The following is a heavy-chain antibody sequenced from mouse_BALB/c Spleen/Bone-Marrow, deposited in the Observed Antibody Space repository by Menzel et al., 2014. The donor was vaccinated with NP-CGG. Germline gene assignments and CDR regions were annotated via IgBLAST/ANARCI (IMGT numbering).Heavy chain of an antibody. CDR3: ARDKGSVFFDY. V-gene: IGHV7-3*02. D-gene: IGHD1-3*01. J-gene: IGHJ2*01. CDR1: GFTFTDYY. CDR2: IRNKANGYTT. Sequence: DVKLVESGGGLVRPGGSLRLSCATSGFTFTDYYMNWVRQPPGKALEWLGFIRNKANGYTTEYSTSVKGRFTIARDNSQSILYLQMNTLRGEDSATYCCARDKGSVFFDYWGQGTTLTVSS.